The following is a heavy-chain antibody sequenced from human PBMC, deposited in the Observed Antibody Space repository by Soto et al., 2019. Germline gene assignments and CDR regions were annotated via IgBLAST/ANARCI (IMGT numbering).Heavy chain of an antibody. Sequence: EVQLLESGGGLVQPGGSLRLSCAASGFTFSSYAMSWVRQAPGKGLEWVSAISGSGGSTYYADSVKGRFTISRDNSKNTLYLQMNSLRAEDTAVYYCAKDQGWDNWNDAWAFDIWGQGTMVTVSS. CDR1: GFTFSSYA. V-gene: IGHV3-23*01. CDR2: ISGSGGST. CDR3: AKDQGWDNWNDAWAFDI. J-gene: IGHJ3*02. D-gene: IGHD1-1*01.